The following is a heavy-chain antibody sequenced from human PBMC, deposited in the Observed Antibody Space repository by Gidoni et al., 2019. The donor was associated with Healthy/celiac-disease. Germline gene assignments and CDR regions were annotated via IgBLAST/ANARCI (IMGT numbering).Heavy chain of an antibody. CDR3: ARGLAAALNWFDP. CDR2: INHSGST. CDR1: GGSFSGYY. J-gene: IGHJ5*02. V-gene: IGHV4-34*01. D-gene: IGHD6-13*01. Sequence: QVQLQQWGAGLLKPSETLSLTCAVYGGSFSGYYWSWIRQPPGKGLEWIGEINHSGSTNYNPSLKSRVTISVDTSKNQFSLKLSSVTAADTAVYYCARGLAAALNWFDPWGQGTLVTVSS.